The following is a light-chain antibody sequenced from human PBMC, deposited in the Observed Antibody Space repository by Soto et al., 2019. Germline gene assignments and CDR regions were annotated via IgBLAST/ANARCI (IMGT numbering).Light chain of an antibody. CDR2: RNS. CDR1: SSNIGTNH. V-gene: IGLV1-47*01. Sequence: QSVLTQPPSASGTPGQWVTISCSGGSSNIGTNHVYWYQHLPGAAPKLLIYRNSLRPSGVPDRFSGSNSGTSASLAISGLRSEHEADYYCAAWDDSLSGWVFGGGTKLTVL. J-gene: IGLJ3*02. CDR3: AAWDDSLSGWV.